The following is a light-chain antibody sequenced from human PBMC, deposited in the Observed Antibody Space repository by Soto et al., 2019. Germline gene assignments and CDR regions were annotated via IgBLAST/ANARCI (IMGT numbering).Light chain of an antibody. Sequence: DIQMTQSPSSLSASVGDRITITCKASQYISNYLNWYQQKPVKAPKLLIYDASNLETGVSSRFSGSGSGTDFTFTISSLQPEDIATYYCQQYDNLPFTFGPGTKVDIK. CDR3: QQYDNLPFT. CDR2: DAS. CDR1: QYISNY. J-gene: IGKJ3*01. V-gene: IGKV1-33*01.